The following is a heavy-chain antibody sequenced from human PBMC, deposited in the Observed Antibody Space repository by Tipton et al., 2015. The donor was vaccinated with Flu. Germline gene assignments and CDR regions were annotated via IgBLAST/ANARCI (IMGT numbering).Heavy chain of an antibody. CDR1: GGSMSSSSYY. V-gene: IGHV4-39*01. CDR2: IYYSGST. CDR3: ARLTRESSGRGIFQN. Sequence: TLSLTCIVSGGSMSSSSYYWGWIRQPPGKWLEWIGTIYYSGSTYYNPSLESRVTISVDTSKNQFSLKLSSVTAADTAVYYCARLTRESSGRGIFQNWGQGTLVTVSS. J-gene: IGHJ1*01. D-gene: IGHD6-19*01.